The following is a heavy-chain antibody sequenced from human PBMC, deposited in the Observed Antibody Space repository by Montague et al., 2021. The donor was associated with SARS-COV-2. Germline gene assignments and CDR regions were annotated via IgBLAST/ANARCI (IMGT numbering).Heavy chain of an antibody. CDR2: INYSGST. CDR1: GGSASSGSYY. V-gene: IGHV4-61*01. D-gene: IGHD2/OR15-2a*01. Sequence: SETLSLTCTVSGGSASSGSYYWSWIRQPPGKRLEWIGYINYSGSTNYNPSLKSRVTISVDMSRNQFSLKLRSVTAADTAIYYCARPGRAPFHYAMDVWGQGTTVTVS. J-gene: IGHJ6*02. CDR3: ARPGRAPFHYAMDV.